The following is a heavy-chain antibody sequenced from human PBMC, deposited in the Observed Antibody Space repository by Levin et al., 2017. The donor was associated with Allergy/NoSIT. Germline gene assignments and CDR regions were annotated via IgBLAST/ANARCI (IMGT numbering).Heavy chain of an antibody. J-gene: IGHJ6*03. Sequence: PGGSLRLSCAASGFTLTSYAMSWVRQAPGKGLEWVSAISGSGGSTYYADSVKGRFTISRNNSEKTLYLQMNSLRAEDTAVYYCAKALGFCSSTSCSYYMDVWGKGTTVTVSS. CDR3: AKALGFCSSTSCSYYMDV. CDR1: GFTLTSYA. D-gene: IGHD2-2*01. CDR2: ISGSGGST. V-gene: IGHV3-23*01.